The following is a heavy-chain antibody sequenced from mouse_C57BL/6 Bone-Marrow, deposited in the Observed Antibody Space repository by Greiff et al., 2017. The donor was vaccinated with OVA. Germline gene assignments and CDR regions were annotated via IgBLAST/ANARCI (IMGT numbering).Heavy chain of an antibody. CDR2: INPNNGGT. CDR3: AREGRWLKFAY. CDR1: GYTFTDYN. Sequence: EVQLQQSGPELVKPGASVKIPCKASGYTFTDYNMDWVKQSHGKSLEWIGDINPNNGGTIYNQKFKGKATLTVDKSSSTAYMELRSLTSEDTAVYYCAREGRWLKFAYWGQGTLVTVSA. V-gene: IGHV1-18*01. J-gene: IGHJ3*01. D-gene: IGHD2-3*01.